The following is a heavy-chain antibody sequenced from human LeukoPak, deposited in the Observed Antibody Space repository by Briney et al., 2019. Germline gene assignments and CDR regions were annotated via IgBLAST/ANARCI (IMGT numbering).Heavy chain of an antibody. Sequence: PGESLKISCXGSGYSSTSYWIGWVRQMPGKGLEWMGIIYPGDSDTRYSPSFQGQVTISADKSISTAYLQWSSLKASDTAMYYCARTIAARPGYNWFDPWGQGTLVTVSS. CDR3: ARTIAARPGYNWFDP. CDR1: GYSSTSYW. D-gene: IGHD6-6*01. CDR2: IYPGDSDT. J-gene: IGHJ5*02. V-gene: IGHV5-51*01.